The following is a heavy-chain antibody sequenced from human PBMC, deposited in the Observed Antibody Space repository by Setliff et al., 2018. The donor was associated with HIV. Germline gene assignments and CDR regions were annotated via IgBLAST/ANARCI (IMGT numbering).Heavy chain of an antibody. V-gene: IGHV3-30*03. CDR1: GFTFSSAW. CDR2: RSYDGSNK. CDR3: ARGVEFWSAYLDY. J-gene: IGHJ4*02. Sequence: GGSLRLSCAASGFTFSSAWLSWVRQAPGKGLEWVAIRSYDGSNKYYTDSVKGRFTISRDKSKNTLYLQMNRLRAEDTAVYYCARGVEFWSAYLDYWGQGTLVTVSS. D-gene: IGHD3-3*01.